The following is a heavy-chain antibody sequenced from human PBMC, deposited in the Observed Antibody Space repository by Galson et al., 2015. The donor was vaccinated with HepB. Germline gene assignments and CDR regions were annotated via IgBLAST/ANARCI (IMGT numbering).Heavy chain of an antibody. CDR1: GFTLSSNA. Sequence: SLRLSCAASGFTLSSNAMSWVRQVPGKGLEWVSEISSSGGSTHYADSVKGRFTISSDSSKNTLFLQMSSLRAEDTAVYYCAKQNRSGWSESWGQGTQVTVSS. J-gene: IGHJ5*01. CDR3: AKQNRSGWSES. D-gene: IGHD3-22*01. CDR2: ISSSGGST. V-gene: IGHV3-23*01.